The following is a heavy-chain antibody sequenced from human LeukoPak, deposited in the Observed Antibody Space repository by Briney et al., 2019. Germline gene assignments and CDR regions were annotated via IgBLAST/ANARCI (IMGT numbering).Heavy chain of an antibody. D-gene: IGHD6-13*01. J-gene: IGHJ4*02. CDR3: SGRQAAAVTFYF. CDR2: IYSSGST. V-gene: IGHV4-59*08. CDR1: GGSITSYY. Sequence: SETLSLTCAVSGGSITSYYWSWIRQPPGKGLEWIGNIYSSGSTSYNPSLNSRLTISLDTSKNQFSLKLTSVTAAYTAVYYCSGRQAAAVTFYFWGQGSLVTVSS.